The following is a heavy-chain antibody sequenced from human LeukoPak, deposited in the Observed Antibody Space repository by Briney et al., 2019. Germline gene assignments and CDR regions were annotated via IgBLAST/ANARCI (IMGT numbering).Heavy chain of an antibody. CDR3: AKHRSSSWFKVAFDT. CDR2: ISGSGSST. Sequence: PGGSLRLSCAASGFTFSSYATSWVRQAPGKGLEWVSGISGSGSSTYYADSVKGRFTISRDNSKDTLYLQMNSVRAEDTAVYYCAKHRSSSWFKVAFDTWGQGTMVTVSS. V-gene: IGHV3-23*01. J-gene: IGHJ3*02. D-gene: IGHD6-13*01. CDR1: GFTFSSYA.